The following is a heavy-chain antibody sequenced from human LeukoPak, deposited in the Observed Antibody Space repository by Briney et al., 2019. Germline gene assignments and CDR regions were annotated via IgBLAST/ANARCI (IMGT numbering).Heavy chain of an antibody. CDR2: IYYSGST. V-gene: IGHV4-31*03. CDR3: ARVRRSSGWVDY. D-gene: IGHD6-19*01. CDR1: GGSISSGGYF. J-gene: IGHJ4*02. Sequence: PSETLSLTCTVSGGSISSGGYFWSWIRQHPGKGLEWIGYIYYSGSTYYNPSLKSRVTISVDTSKNQFSLKLRSVTAADTAVYYCARVRRSSGWVDYWGQGTLVTVSS.